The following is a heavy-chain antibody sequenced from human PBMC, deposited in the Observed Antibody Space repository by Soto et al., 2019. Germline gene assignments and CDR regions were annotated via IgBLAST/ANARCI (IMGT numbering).Heavy chain of an antibody. CDR3: ARDIVSVGPRANEAFDV. J-gene: IGHJ3*01. CDR1: GFTFSDTL. D-gene: IGHD1-1*01. V-gene: IGHV1-3*01. Sequence: QVQLVQSGAELKKPGASGNISFQASGFTFSDTLINWVRQGPGQRLEWMGWINPANGNTRYSESFQGRVTISSLSSASTAYVALSDLTSEDTAVYYCARDIVSVGPRANEAFDVWGQGTMITVSS. CDR2: INPANGNT.